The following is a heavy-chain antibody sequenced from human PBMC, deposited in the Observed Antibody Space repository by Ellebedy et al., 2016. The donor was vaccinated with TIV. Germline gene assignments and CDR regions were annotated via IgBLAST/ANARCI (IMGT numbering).Heavy chain of an antibody. CDR1: GFTFSNAW. Sequence: GESLKISCAASGFTFSNAWMNWVRQAPGKGLEWVGRIKSKTDGGTTDYAAPVKGRFTISRDDSRSTVYLQMDSLKTEDTAVYYCATDFYDSSGYLCWGQGTLVTVSS. V-gene: IGHV3-15*07. CDR2: IKSKTDGGTT. D-gene: IGHD3-22*01. J-gene: IGHJ4*02. CDR3: ATDFYDSSGYLC.